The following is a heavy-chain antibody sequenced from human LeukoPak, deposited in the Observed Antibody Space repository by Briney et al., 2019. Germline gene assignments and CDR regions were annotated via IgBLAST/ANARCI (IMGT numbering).Heavy chain of an antibody. CDR2: IYDSGST. D-gene: IGHD6-6*01. CDR3: ARHRAYSSSSPFDY. J-gene: IGHJ4*02. CDR1: GGSISTYY. V-gene: IGHV4-59*08. Sequence: SETLSLTCCVSGGSISTYYWSWIRQPPGKGLEWIGYIYDSGSTNYNPSLKSRVTMFVDMSKNQFSLRLSSVTAADTAVYYCARHRAYSSSSPFDYWGQGTLVTVSS.